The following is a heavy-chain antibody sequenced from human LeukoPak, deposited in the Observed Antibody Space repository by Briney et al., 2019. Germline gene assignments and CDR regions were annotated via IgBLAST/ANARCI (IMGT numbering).Heavy chain of an antibody. V-gene: IGHV4-39*01. Sequence: PSETLSLTCTVSGGSISSSGYYWGWIRQPPGKGLEWIGSIYYSGSTYYNPSLKSRVTISVDTSKNQFSLKLSSVTAADTAVYYCARHDVPSGYDPNYYFDYWGQGTLVTVSS. CDR2: IYYSGST. J-gene: IGHJ4*02. D-gene: IGHD5-12*01. CDR3: ARHDVPSGYDPNYYFDY. CDR1: GGSISSSGYY.